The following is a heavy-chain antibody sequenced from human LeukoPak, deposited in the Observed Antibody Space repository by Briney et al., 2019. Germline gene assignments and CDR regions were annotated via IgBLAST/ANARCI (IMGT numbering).Heavy chain of an antibody. D-gene: IGHD2-2*02. Sequence: GESLKISCKGSGYSFTSYWIGWVRQMPGKGLEWMGIIYPGDSDTRYSPSFQGQVTISADKSISTAYLQWSSLKALDTAMYHCARLWCCSSTSYYTLDYWGQGTLVTVSS. J-gene: IGHJ4*02. V-gene: IGHV5-51*01. CDR3: ARLWCCSSTSYYTLDY. CDR2: IYPGDSDT. CDR1: GYSFTSYW.